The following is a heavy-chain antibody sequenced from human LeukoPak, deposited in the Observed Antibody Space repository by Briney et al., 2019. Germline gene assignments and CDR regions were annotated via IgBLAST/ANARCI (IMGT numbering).Heavy chain of an antibody. CDR1: GYSFTSYW. J-gene: IGHJ6*03. V-gene: IGHV5-51*01. D-gene: IGHD6-6*01. Sequence: RHGESLKISCKGSGYSFTSYWIGWVRQMPGKGLEWMGIIYPGDSDTRYSPSFQGQVTISADKSISTAYLQWSSLKASDTAMYYCARQAYSSSSYGNYYYYMDVWGKGTTVTVSS. CDR3: ARQAYSSSSYGNYYYYMDV. CDR2: IYPGDSDT.